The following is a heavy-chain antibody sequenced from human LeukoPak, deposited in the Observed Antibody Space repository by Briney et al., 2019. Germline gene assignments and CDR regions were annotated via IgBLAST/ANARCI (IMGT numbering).Heavy chain of an antibody. V-gene: IGHV4-31*03. J-gene: IGHJ4*02. CDR3: ARTITIFGALGYFDY. CDR2: IYYSGNT. CDR1: GTSISSGAYS. Sequence: PSETLSLTCTVSGTSISSGAYSWSWVRQHPGKGLEWIAYIYYSGNTYYNPSLKRRVTISVDTSKNRFSLKLSSVTAADTAVYYCARTITIFGALGYFDYWGQGTLVTVSS. D-gene: IGHD3-3*01.